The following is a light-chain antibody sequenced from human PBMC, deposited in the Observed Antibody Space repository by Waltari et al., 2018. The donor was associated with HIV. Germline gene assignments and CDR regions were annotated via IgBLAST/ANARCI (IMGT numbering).Light chain of an antibody. CDR3: CSHAGSSIYFV. CDR2: EVN. CDR1: SSDVGRYNL. V-gene: IGLV2-23*02. Sequence: HSALTQPASVSGSPGQSVTISCTGTSSDVGRYNLVSLYQKHPGKAPKVMIYEVNKRPSGVSNRFPGSKSGNTASLTISGLQAEDEAEYYCCSHAGSSIYFVFGTGTKVTVL. J-gene: IGLJ1*01.